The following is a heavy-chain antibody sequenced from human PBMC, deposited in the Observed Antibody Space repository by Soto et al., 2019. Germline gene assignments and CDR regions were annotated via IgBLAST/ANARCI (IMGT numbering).Heavy chain of an antibody. Sequence: QVQQVQSGAEVKRPGASAKVSCKASGYTFTSYGFSWVRQAPGQGLEWMGWISAYDGSTNYAQKFQGRVTMTTDTSTSTAYRELKSLRSDDTAVYYCARHNSQWPNGFDPWGQGTLVTVSS. J-gene: IGHJ5*02. CDR1: GYTFTSYG. CDR3: ARHNSQWPNGFDP. V-gene: IGHV1-18*01. CDR2: ISAYDGST. D-gene: IGHD1-1*01.